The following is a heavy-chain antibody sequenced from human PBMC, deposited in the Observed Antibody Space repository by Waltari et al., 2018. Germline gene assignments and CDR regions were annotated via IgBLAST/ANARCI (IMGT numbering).Heavy chain of an antibody. CDR2: FRPTGGAT. CDR3: AKDPCCETGTANYGMDV. V-gene: IGHV3-23*01. D-gene: IGHD1-7*01. J-gene: IGHJ6*02. CDR1: GFTFDSYA. Sequence: EVQLLGSGGGLVQPGGSLTLSCVASGFTFDSYAMSWVRQAPGKGLDGGSAFRPTGGATYYGDSVKGLFTISRDNSKNTLYLEMNNLVAEDTAVYYCAKDPCCETGTANYGMDVWGQGTTVTVSS.